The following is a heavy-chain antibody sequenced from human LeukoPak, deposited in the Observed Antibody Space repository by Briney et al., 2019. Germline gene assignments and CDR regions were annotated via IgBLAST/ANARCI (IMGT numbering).Heavy chain of an antibody. J-gene: IGHJ6*03. V-gene: IGHV4-34*01. D-gene: IGHD3-22*01. CDR1: GGSFSGYY. CDR3: ARQADYYDSRRNLYYYYYMDV. CDR2: INHSGST. Sequence: PSETLSLTCAVYGGSFSGYYWSWIRQPPGKGLEWIGEINHSGSTNYNPSLKSRVTISVDASKNQFSLKLSSVTAADTAVYYCARQADYYDSRRNLYYYYYMDVWGKGTTVTISS.